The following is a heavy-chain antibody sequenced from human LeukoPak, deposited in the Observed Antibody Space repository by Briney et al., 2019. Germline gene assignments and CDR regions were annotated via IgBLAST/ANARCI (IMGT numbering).Heavy chain of an antibody. CDR1: GFTFSSYA. V-gene: IGHV3-30-3*01. CDR2: ISYDGSNK. Sequence: PGGSLRLSCVASGFTFSSYAMHWVRQAPGKGLEWVAVISYDGSNKYYADSVKGRFTISRDNSKNTLYLQMNSLRAEDTAVYYCARDPDYWGQGTLVTVSS. CDR3: ARDPDY. J-gene: IGHJ4*02.